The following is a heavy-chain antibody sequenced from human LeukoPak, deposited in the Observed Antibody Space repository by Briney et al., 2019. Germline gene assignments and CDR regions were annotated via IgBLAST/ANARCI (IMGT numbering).Heavy chain of an antibody. CDR3: AKDQYSGYADYYYGMDV. Sequence: PGGSLRLSCAASGFTFSSYGMHWVRQAPGKGLEWVAVISYDGSNKYYADSVKGRFTISRDNSKNTLYLQMNSLRAEDTAVYYCAKDQYSGYADYYYGMDVWGQGTTVTVSS. CDR2: ISYDGSNK. V-gene: IGHV3-30*18. CDR1: GFTFSSYG. J-gene: IGHJ6*02. D-gene: IGHD5-12*01.